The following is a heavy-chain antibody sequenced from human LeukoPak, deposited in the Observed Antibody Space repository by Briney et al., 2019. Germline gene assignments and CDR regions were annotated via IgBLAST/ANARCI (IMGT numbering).Heavy chain of an antibody. J-gene: IGHJ5*02. Sequence: KPSETLSLTCTVSGGSISSSYWSWIRQPAGKGLEWIGRIYTSGTTNYSPSLKSRVTMSVDTSKNQFSLRLTSVTAADTAVYYCARVISTGWRQNDLWGQGILVTVSS. D-gene: IGHD2-8*02. CDR1: GGSISSSY. CDR2: IYTSGTT. CDR3: ARVISTGWRQNDL. V-gene: IGHV4-4*07.